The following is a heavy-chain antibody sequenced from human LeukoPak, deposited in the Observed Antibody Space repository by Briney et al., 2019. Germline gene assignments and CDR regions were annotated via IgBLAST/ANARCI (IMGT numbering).Heavy chain of an antibody. J-gene: IGHJ6*03. CDR3: ARDEYRGLPLRQGGLYYYYYMDV. D-gene: IGHD2-2*01. V-gene: IGHV1-46*01. CDR1: GYTFTSYY. Sequence: ASVKVSCKASGYTFTSYYMHWVRQAPGQGLEWMGLINPSGGSTNYAQKFQGRVTMTRDTSTSTVYMELSSLRSEDTAVYYCARDEYRGLPLRQGGLYYYYYMDVWGKGTTVTVSS. CDR2: INPSGGST.